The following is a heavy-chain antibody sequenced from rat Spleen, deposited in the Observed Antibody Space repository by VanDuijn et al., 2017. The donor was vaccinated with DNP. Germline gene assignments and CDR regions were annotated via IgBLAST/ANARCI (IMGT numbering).Heavy chain of an antibody. Sequence: EVQLVESGGDLVQPGRSLKLSCAASGFTFSDYYMAWVRQAPTKGLEWVAYISHDCTFTYYGDSVKGRFTISSDNAKSTLYLQMNSLRSDDMATYYCARWHSGYYAMDACGQGTSVTVSS. J-gene: IGHJ4*01. CDR1: GFTFSDYY. CDR2: ISHDCTFT. V-gene: IGHV5-22*01. D-gene: IGHD4-3*01. CDR3: ARWHSGYYAMDA.